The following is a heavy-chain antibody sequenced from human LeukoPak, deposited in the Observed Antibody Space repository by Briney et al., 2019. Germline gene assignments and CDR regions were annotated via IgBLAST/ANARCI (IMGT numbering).Heavy chain of an antibody. J-gene: IGHJ4*02. CDR1: SGSFSGYY. CDR2: IIHSGST. CDR3: ARGILVTVYAAFDY. D-gene: IGHD2-8*01. V-gene: IGHV4-34*01. Sequence: PSETLSLTCGVYSGSFSGYYWTWIRQSPGMGLEWIGEIIHSGSTNYNPSLTSRVTISVDTSKNQFSLELSSVTAADTAVYYCARGILVTVYAAFDYWGQGTLVTVSS.